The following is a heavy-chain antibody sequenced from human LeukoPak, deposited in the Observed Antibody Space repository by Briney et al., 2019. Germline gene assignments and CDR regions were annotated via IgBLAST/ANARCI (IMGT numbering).Heavy chain of an antibody. CDR1: GFTFSSYW. CDR3: ARCIAAAGKVEYFQH. CDR2: IKQDGSEK. J-gene: IGHJ1*01. V-gene: IGHV3-7*01. D-gene: IGHD6-13*01. Sequence: GGSLRLSCAASGFTFSSYWMSWVRQAPGKGREWVANIKQDGSEKYYVDSVKGRFTISRDNAKNSLYLQMNSLRAEDTAVYYCARCIAAAGKVEYFQHWGQGTLVTVSS.